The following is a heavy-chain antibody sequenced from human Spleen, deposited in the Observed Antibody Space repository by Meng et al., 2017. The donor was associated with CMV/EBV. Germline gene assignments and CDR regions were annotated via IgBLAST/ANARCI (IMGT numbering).Heavy chain of an antibody. CDR2: IYSGGST. CDR3: VRGNWAYDAFGI. J-gene: IGHJ3*02. Sequence: GESLKISCAGSGLTVSSSYINWVRQAPGKGLEWVSVIYSGGSTNYADSVKGRFTISRDNSKNTVYLQMNSLRAEDTAVYYCVRGNWAYDAFGIWGQGTMVTVSS. CDR1: GLTVSSSY. V-gene: IGHV3-66*02. D-gene: IGHD7-27*01.